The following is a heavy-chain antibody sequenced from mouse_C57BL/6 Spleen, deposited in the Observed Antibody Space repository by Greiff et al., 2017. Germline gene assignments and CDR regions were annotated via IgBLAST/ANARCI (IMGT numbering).Heavy chain of an antibody. Sequence: EVKLMESGPVLVKPGASVKMSCKASGYTFTDYYMNWVKQSHGKSLEWIGVINPYNGGTSYNQKFKGKATLTVDKSSSTAYMELNSLTSDDSAVYYCARSLYYGSSSYYYDYWGQGTTLTVSS. CDR3: ARSLYYGSSSYYYDY. V-gene: IGHV1-19*01. J-gene: IGHJ2*01. D-gene: IGHD1-1*01. CDR2: INPYNGGT. CDR1: GYTFTDYY.